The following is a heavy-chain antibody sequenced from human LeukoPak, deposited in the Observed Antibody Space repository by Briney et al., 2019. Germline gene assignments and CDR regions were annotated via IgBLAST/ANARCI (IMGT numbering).Heavy chain of an antibody. Sequence: ASVKVSCKASGYTFSSYGISWVRQAPGQGLEWMGWINAYNGNANYAQKLQGRVTMTTDTSTSTAYMELRSLRSDDTAVYYCARDIMSDRAFDIWGQGTMVTVSS. CDR1: GYTFSSYG. CDR2: INAYNGNA. CDR3: ARDIMSDRAFDI. J-gene: IGHJ3*02. V-gene: IGHV1-18*01.